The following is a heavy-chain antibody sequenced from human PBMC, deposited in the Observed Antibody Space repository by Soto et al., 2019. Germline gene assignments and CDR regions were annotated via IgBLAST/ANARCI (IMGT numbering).Heavy chain of an antibody. CDR1: GGSISSGGYY. J-gene: IGHJ6*02. Sequence: SETLSLTCTVSGGSISSGGYYWSWIRQHPGKGLEWIGYIYYSGSTYYNPSLKSRVTISVDTSKNQFSLKLSSVTAADTAVYYCARDSRYGGNSGYYYGMDVWGQGTTVTVSS. CDR3: ARDSRYGGNSGYYYGMDV. V-gene: IGHV4-31*03. CDR2: IYYSGST. D-gene: IGHD2-21*02.